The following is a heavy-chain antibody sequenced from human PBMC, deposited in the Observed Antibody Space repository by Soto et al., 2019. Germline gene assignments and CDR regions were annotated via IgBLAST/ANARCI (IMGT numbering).Heavy chain of an antibody. Sequence: EAQLLESGGSLVQPGGSLRLSCAASGFSFSSYAMNWVRQAPGKGLEWVSIISGGGDRTYYADSVKGRFTISRDNSTNTLYLQMNSLRAEDTAVYHCAKASRGPLSSRSSDANHFDSWGQGTLVTVSS. CDR2: ISGGGDRT. D-gene: IGHD6-13*01. CDR1: GFSFSSYA. V-gene: IGHV3-23*01. J-gene: IGHJ4*02. CDR3: AKASRGPLSSRSSDANHFDS.